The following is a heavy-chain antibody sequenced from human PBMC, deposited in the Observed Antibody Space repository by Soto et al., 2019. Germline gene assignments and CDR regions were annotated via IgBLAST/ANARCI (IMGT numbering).Heavy chain of an antibody. CDR3: ARGEGLITLVRGLIIVAMDV. V-gene: IGHV1-46*01. CDR1: GYTFTSHY. CDR2: IIPNGST. Sequence: ASVKVSCKASGYTFTSHYIHWVRQAPGQGLEWMVIIIPNGSTTYAQKFQGRVTMTRDTSTSTVYMNLNSLRSEDTAVYYCARGEGLITLVRGLIIVAMDVWGQGTTVTVSS. D-gene: IGHD3-10*01. J-gene: IGHJ6*02.